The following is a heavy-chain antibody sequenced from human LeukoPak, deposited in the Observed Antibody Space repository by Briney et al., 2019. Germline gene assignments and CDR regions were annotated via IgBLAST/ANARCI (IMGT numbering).Heavy chain of an antibody. V-gene: IGHV3-33*06. J-gene: IGHJ4*02. CDR2: IWFDERYE. D-gene: IGHD3-3*01. CDR3: AKRVSIGGGFDY. Sequence: GRSLRLSCTASGITFRSNGMHWVRQAPGKGLEWVAFIWFDERYEDYADSVKGRFTISRDNSKNMLYVQMNSLRAEDTAVYYCAKRVSIGGGFDYWGQGTLVTVSS. CDR1: GITFRSNG.